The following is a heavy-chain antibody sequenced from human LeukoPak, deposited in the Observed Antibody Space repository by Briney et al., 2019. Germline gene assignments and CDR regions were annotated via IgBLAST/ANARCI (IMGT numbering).Heavy chain of an antibody. CDR3: ARVRSGSSAGNYGMDV. Sequence: GGSLRLSCAASGFTFSSYWMHWVRQAPGKGLVWVSRINSDGSSTSYADSVKGRFTTSRDNAKNTLYLQMNSLRAEDTAVYYCARVRSGSSAGNYGMDVWGQGTTVTVSS. J-gene: IGHJ6*02. D-gene: IGHD1-26*01. CDR1: GFTFSSYW. CDR2: INSDGSST. V-gene: IGHV3-74*01.